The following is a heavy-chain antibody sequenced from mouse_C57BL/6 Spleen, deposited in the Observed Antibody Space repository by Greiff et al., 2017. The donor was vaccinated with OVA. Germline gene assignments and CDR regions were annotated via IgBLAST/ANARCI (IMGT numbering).Heavy chain of an antibody. Sequence: EVKVVESGGGLVKPGGSLKLSCAASGFTFSDYGMHWVRQAPEKGLEWVAYISRGSSTIYYADTVKGRFTISRDNAKNTLFLQMTSLRSEDTAMYYCATLYDYGVAYWGQGTLVTVSA. D-gene: IGHD2-4*01. CDR2: ISRGSSTI. V-gene: IGHV5-17*01. CDR1: GFTFSDYG. CDR3: ATLYDYGVAY. J-gene: IGHJ3*01.